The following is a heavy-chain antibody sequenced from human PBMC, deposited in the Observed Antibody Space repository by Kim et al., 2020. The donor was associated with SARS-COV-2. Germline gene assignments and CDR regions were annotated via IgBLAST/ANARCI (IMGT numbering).Heavy chain of an antibody. J-gene: IGHJ5*02. Sequence: ASVKVSCKASGYTFTSYDINWVRQATGQGLEWMGWMNPNSGNTGYAQKFQGRVTMTRNTSISTAYMELSSLRSEDTAVYYCARAIAGTPQFDPWGQETLVTVSS. CDR2: MNPNSGNT. D-gene: IGHD1-20*01. CDR1: GYTFTSYD. CDR3: ARAIAGTPQFDP. V-gene: IGHV1-8*01.